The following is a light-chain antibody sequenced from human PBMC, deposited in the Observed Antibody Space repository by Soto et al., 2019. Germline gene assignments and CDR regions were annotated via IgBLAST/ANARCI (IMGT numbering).Light chain of an antibody. J-gene: IGLJ7*01. CDR1: RSNIGSNA. CDR3: ATWDDRLNGPV. CDR2: SNN. Sequence: QSVLTQPPSASGPPGQRVTISCSGSRSNIGSNAVNWYQHLPGTAPKLLISSNNQRPSGVPDRFSGSKSGTSASLAISGLQSEDEADYFCATWDDRLNGPVFGGGTQLTVL. V-gene: IGLV1-44*01.